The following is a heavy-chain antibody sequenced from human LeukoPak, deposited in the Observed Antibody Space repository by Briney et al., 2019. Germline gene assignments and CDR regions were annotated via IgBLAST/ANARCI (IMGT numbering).Heavy chain of an antibody. J-gene: IGHJ5*02. CDR1: GGSFSGYY. Sequence: SETLSLTCAVYGGSFSGYYWSWIRQPPGKGLEWIGEINHSGSTNYNPSLKSRVTISVDTSKNQFSLKLSSVTAADTAVYYCARRPVMGYYGSGSPCRPWGQGTLVTVSS. CDR3: ARRPVMGYYGSGSPCRP. V-gene: IGHV4-34*01. CDR2: INHSGST. D-gene: IGHD3-10*01.